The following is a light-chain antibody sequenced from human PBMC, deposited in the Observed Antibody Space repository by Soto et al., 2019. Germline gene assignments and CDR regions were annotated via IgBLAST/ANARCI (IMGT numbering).Light chain of an antibody. CDR2: DAS. CDR1: QSISYW. V-gene: IGKV1-5*01. CDR3: QRYENYWT. Sequence: DIQLTQSPSTLSASVGDRVTITCRASQSISYWLAWYQQKPGKAPKLLIYDASSLETGVPSRFSGSGSGTEFSLTISSLQTDDFATYYCQRYENYWTFGQGTKVDIK. J-gene: IGKJ1*01.